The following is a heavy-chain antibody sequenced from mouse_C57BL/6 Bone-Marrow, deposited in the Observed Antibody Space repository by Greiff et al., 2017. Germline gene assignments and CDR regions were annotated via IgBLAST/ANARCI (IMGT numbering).Heavy chain of an antibody. CDR1: GYTFTTYP. J-gene: IGHJ2*01. V-gene: IGHV1-47*01. CDR2: FHPYNDDT. D-gene: IGHD1-1*01. Sequence: VQLQQSGAELVKPGASVKMSCKASGYTFTTYPIEWMKQNHGKSLEWIGNFHPYNDDTKYNEKLKGKATLTVENYSSTVYLELSRLTSDDSAVYYCARVNYYGSSWDYFDYWGQGTTLTVSS. CDR3: ARVNYYGSSWDYFDY.